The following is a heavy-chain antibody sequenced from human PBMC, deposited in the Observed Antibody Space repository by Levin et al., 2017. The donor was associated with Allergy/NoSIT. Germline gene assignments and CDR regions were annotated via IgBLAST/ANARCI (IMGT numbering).Heavy chain of an antibody. V-gene: IGHV3-23*01. CDR2: IFGSGDST. Sequence: PGGSLRLSCAASGFTFSSYAMSWVRQAPGKGLEWVSSIFGSGDSTYYTDSVKGRFTISRDNSKNTLSLQMDSLRAEDTAVYYCAKGRGWNDWTNFGYWGQGALVTVSS. CDR3: AKGRGWNDWTNFGY. CDR1: GFTFSSYA. J-gene: IGHJ4*02. D-gene: IGHD1-1*01.